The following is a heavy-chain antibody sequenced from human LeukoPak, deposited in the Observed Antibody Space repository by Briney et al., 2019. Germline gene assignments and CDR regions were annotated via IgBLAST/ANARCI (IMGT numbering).Heavy chain of an antibody. CDR3: ARPYYGDYMNGDY. CDR1: GGSFSGYY. J-gene: IGHJ4*02. V-gene: IGHV4-34*01. Sequence: SETLSLTCAVYGGSFSGYYWSWIRQPPGKGLEWIGEINHSGSTNYNPSLKSRVTISVDTSKNQFSLKLSSVTAADTAVYYCARPYYGDYMNGDYWGQGTLVTVSS. CDR2: INHSGST. D-gene: IGHD4-17*01.